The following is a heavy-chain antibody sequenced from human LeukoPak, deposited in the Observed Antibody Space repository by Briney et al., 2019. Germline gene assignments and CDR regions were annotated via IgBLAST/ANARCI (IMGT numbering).Heavy chain of an antibody. CDR1: DGSMRSYY. D-gene: IGHD3-22*01. CDR2: IYNTGST. Sequence: SETLSLTCTVSDGSMRSYYWNWIRQPAGKGLEWLGRIYNTGSTDNNPSLKSRVTISVDYSKNQFSLRLNSVTAADTAVYYCARTSFDSNGYYAYFDFWGQGTLVSVSS. V-gene: IGHV4-4*07. CDR3: ARTSFDSNGYYAYFDF. J-gene: IGHJ4*02.